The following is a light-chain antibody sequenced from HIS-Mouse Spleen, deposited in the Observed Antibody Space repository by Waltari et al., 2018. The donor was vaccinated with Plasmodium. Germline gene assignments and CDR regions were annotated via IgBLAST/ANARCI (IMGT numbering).Light chain of an antibody. V-gene: IGKV3-15*01. CDR1: QSVSSN. CDR3: QQYNNWSFT. CDR2: GAS. Sequence: EIVMTQSPATLSVSPGERATLSCRASQSVSSNLAWYQQKPGQAPRLRIYGASTRATGSPGRFSGSGSGTEFTLTISSLQSEDFAVHYCQQYNNWSFTFGPGTKVDIK. J-gene: IGKJ3*01.